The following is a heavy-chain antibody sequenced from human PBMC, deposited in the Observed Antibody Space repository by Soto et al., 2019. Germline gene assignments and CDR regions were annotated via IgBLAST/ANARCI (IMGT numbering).Heavy chain of an antibody. Sequence: GGSLRLSCAASGFTFSSYSMNWVRQAPGKGLEWVSSISSSSSYIYYADSVKGRFTISRDNAKNSLYLQMNSLRAEDTAVYYCARIQLGHDAFDIRGQGTMVTVSS. J-gene: IGHJ3*02. V-gene: IGHV3-21*01. D-gene: IGHD6-6*01. CDR3: ARIQLGHDAFDI. CDR2: ISSSSSYI. CDR1: GFTFSSYS.